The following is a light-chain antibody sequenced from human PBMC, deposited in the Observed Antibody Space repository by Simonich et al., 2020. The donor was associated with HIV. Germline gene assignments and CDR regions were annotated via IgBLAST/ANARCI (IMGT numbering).Light chain of an antibody. Sequence: DIQLTQSPSLLSASVGDRVTITCRASQSISSYFPCYQQKQGKAPKLLSYAASTWQSGVPQRFSGSGSGTEFTLTISSLQPEDFATYYWQQLNSYPFTFGPGTKVDI. J-gene: IGKJ3*01. CDR1: QSISSY. CDR2: AAS. CDR3: QQLNSYPFT. V-gene: IGKV1-9*01.